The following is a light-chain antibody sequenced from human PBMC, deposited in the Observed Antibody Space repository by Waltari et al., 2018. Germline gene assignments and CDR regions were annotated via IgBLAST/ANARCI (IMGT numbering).Light chain of an antibody. V-gene: IGKV1-6*01. CDR2: AAS. Sequence: AIQVTQSPSSLSASVGDRATITCRASQGIRNDLGWYQQKQGEAPKLLIYAASRLESGVPSRFSGSGSGTDFTLTISSLQPEDFATYYCLQDYNYPRTFGQGTKVEIK. J-gene: IGKJ1*01. CDR3: LQDYNYPRT. CDR1: QGIRND.